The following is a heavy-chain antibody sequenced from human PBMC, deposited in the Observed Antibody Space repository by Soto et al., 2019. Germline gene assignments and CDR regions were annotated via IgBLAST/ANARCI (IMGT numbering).Heavy chain of an antibody. CDR3: ARVPPHSSGWYWGGIDY. CDR1: GGTFGSYA. Sequence: QVQLVQSGAEVKKPGSSVKVSCKASGGTFGSYAIIWVRQAPGQGLEWMGGIIPISRTANYAQKFQGRVTITADDSTSTAYMEMSSLRSEDTAVYYCARVPPHSSGWYWGGIDYWGQGTLVTVSS. D-gene: IGHD6-19*01. CDR2: IIPISRTA. V-gene: IGHV1-69*01. J-gene: IGHJ4*02.